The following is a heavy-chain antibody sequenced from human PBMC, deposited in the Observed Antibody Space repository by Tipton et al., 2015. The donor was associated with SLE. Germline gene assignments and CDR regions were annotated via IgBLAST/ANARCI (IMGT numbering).Heavy chain of an antibody. CDR3: ARDIRDGYNGEDAFDI. J-gene: IGHJ3*02. V-gene: IGHV4-4*07. D-gene: IGHD5-24*01. Sequence: TLSLTCTVSGGSISSYYWSWIRQPAGKGLEWIGRIYTSGSTNYNPSLKSRVTMPVDTFKNQFSLKLSSVTAADTAVYYCARDIRDGYNGEDAFDIWGQGTMVTVSS. CDR2: IYTSGST. CDR1: GGSISSYY.